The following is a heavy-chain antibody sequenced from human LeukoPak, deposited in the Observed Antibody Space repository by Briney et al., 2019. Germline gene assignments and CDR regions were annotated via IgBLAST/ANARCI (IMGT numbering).Heavy chain of an antibody. CDR3: ARDRGAAYYYYAMDV. D-gene: IGHD6-13*01. CDR2: IKQDGSEK. Sequence: QSGGSLRLSCAASGFTFSSYWMSWVRQAPGKGLEWVANIKQDGSEKYYVDSVKGRFTISRDNAKNSLYLQMNSLRPEDTAVYYCARDRGAAYYYYAMDVWGQGTTVTVSS. J-gene: IGHJ6*02. V-gene: IGHV3-7*01. CDR1: GFTFSSYW.